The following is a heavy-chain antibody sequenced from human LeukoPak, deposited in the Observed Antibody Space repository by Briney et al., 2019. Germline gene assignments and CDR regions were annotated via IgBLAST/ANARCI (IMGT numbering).Heavy chain of an antibody. J-gene: IGHJ3*02. Sequence: PGGSLRLSCAASGFTFSGYAMSWVRQAPGKGLEWVAAISGSGGSTYYADSVKGRVTISRDTSKSTVYLQMNSLRAENTAVYYCANDVRLGYCSSTSCRDALDIWGQGTMVTVSS. D-gene: IGHD2-2*01. CDR1: GFTFSGYA. CDR2: ISGSGGST. CDR3: ANDVRLGYCSSTSCRDALDI. V-gene: IGHV3-23*01.